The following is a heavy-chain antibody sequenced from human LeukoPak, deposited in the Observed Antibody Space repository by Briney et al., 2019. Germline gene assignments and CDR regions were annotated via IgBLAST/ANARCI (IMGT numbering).Heavy chain of an antibody. Sequence: GGSLRLSCTASAFNFRNYWMHWVRQVPRKGLVWVARINVEGSITTCADSVKGRFTISRDNAKNTLFLQMNSLRTEDTAVYYCVRALGDAWGQGTLVTVSS. V-gene: IGHV3-74*01. D-gene: IGHD7-27*01. CDR3: VRALGDA. J-gene: IGHJ5*02. CDR2: INVEGSIT. CDR1: AFNFRNYW.